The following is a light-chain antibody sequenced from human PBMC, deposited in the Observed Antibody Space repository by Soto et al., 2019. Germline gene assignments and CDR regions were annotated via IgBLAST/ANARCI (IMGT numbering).Light chain of an antibody. CDR1: QSVDSSF. J-gene: IGKJ1*01. Sequence: DIVLTQSPGSLSLSPGERATLSCRASQSVDSSFFAWYQQKPGQAPRLLIYGASKRATGTPDRFSGSGSATDFTLTITRLEPEDFAVYYCQQYVSSVTFGQGTKVEIK. CDR2: GAS. CDR3: QQYVSSVT. V-gene: IGKV3-20*01.